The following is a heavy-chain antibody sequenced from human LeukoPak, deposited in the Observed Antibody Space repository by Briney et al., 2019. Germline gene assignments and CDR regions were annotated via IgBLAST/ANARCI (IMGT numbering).Heavy chain of an antibody. Sequence: SETLSLTCTVSGGSISSTTYYRAWIRQPPGKGLQWIGSISYSGYTYYNPSLKSRISISVDTSKKQVSLKLSSVTAADTAVYYCARGTGSMGKKNWFDPWGQGTQVTVSS. D-gene: IGHD3-10*01. J-gene: IGHJ5*02. CDR1: GGSISSTTYY. CDR3: ARGTGSMGKKNWFDP. V-gene: IGHV4-39*01. CDR2: ISYSGYT.